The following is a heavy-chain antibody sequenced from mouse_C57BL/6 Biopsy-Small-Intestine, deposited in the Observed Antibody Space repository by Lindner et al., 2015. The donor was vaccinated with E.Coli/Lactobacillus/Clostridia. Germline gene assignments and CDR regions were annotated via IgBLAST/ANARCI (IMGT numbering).Heavy chain of an antibody. CDR2: INPFGGRA. CDR1: GYTFTSYY. J-gene: IGHJ4*01. V-gene: IGHV1-53*01. D-gene: IGHD2-5*01. CDR3: SRAYCDSTSCGFDY. Sequence: PVKVSCKASGYTFTSYYIHWVRQSPGQGLEWTGIINPFGGRASYAQRFQGRVTMTRDTSTSTVYMEMSSLRSEDTAVYYCSRAYCDSTSCGFDYWGQGTLVTVSS.